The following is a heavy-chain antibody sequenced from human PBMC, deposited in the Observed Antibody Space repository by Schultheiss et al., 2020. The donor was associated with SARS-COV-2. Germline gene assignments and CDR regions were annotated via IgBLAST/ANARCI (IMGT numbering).Heavy chain of an antibody. CDR2: IYYSGST. V-gene: IGHV4-59*01. CDR3: ARVTDGYNPAFDY. Sequence: SETLSLTCTVSGGSISSYYWSWIRQPPGKGLEWIGYIYYSGSTNYNPSLKSRVTISVDTSKNQFSLKLSSVTAADTAVYYCARVTDGYNPAFDYWGQGTLVTGSS. J-gene: IGHJ4*02. D-gene: IGHD5-24*01. CDR1: GGSISSYY.